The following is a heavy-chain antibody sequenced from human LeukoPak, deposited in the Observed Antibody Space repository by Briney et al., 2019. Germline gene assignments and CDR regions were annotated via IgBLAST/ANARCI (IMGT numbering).Heavy chain of an antibody. CDR2: IRYDGSNK. V-gene: IGHV3-30*02. J-gene: IGHJ4*02. D-gene: IGHD3-22*01. CDR3: AKEQPPLYYYDSSGYYPDY. CDR1: GFTFSSYG. Sequence: PGGSLRLSCAASGFTFSSYGMHWVRQAPGKGLEWVAFIRYDGSNKYYADSVKGRFTISRDNSKNTLYLQMNSLRAEDTAVYYCAKEQPPLYYYDSSGYYPDYWGQGTLVTVSS.